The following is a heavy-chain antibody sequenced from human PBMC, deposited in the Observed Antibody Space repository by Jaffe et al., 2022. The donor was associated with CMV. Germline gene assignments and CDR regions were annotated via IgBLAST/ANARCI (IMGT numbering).Heavy chain of an antibody. CDR2: INPNSGGT. J-gene: IGHJ6*02. D-gene: IGHD3-10*01. CDR1: GYTFTGYY. CDR3: ARDPILLWFGESYSPYYGMDV. V-gene: IGHV1-2*02. Sequence: QVQLVQSGAEVKKPGASVKVSCKASGYTFTGYYMHWVRQAPGQGLEWMGWINPNSGGTNYAQKFQGRVTMTRDTSISTAYMELSRLRSDDTAVYYCARDPILLWFGESYSPYYGMDVWGQGTTVTVSS.